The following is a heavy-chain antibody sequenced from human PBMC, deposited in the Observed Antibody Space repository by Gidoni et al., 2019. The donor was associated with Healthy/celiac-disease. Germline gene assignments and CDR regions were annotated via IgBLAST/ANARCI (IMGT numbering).Heavy chain of an antibody. J-gene: IGHJ4*02. V-gene: IGHV4-4*02. D-gene: IGHD4-17*01. CDR2: IYHSGST. Sequence: QVQLQESGPGLVKPSGTLSLTCAVSGGSISRSNWWSWVRQPPGKGLEWIGEIYHSGSTNYNPSLKSRVTISVDKSKNQFSLKLSSVTAADTAVYYCARSSRGLYGGKEVAYWGQGTLVTVSS. CDR1: GGSISRSNW. CDR3: ARSSRGLYGGKEVAY.